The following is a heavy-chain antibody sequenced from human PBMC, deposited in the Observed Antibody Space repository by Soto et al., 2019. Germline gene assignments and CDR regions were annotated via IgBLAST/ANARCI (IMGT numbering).Heavy chain of an antibody. V-gene: IGHV4-59*01. D-gene: IGHD3-10*01. J-gene: IGHJ6*02. CDR2: IYYSGST. Sequence: SETLSLTCTVSGGSISSYYWSWIRQPPGKGLEWIGYIYYSGSTNYNPSLKSRVTISVDTSKNQFSLKLSSVTAADTAVYYCGLVACVLLWFRESQDYGMDVWGQGTTVTFCS. CDR3: GLVACVLLWFRESQDYGMDV. CDR1: GGSISSYY.